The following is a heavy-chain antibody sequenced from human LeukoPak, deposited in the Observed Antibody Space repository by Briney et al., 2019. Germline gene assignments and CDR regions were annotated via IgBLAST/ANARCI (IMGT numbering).Heavy chain of an antibody. J-gene: IGHJ4*02. D-gene: IGHD3-10*01. CDR1: GGSFSGYY. CDR3: ATLPYYYGSRSLY. CDR2: INHSGST. V-gene: IGHV4-34*01. Sequence: SETLSLTCAVYGGSFSGYYWSWIRQPPGKGLEWIGEINHSGSTNYNPSLKSRVTISVDTSKNQFSLKLSSVTAADTAVYYCATLPYYYGSRSLYWGQGTLVTVSS.